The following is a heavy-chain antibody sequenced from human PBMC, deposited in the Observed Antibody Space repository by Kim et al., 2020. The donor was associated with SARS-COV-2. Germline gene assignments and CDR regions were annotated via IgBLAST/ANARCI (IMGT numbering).Heavy chain of an antibody. CDR1: GYTFTSYG. D-gene: IGHD4-17*01. Sequence: ASVKVSCKASGYTFTSYGISWVRQAPGQGLEWMGWISAYNGNTNYAQKLQGRVTMTTDTSTSTAYMELRSLRSDDTAVYYCARDARHYGDYEYYFDYWGQGTLVTVSS. CDR2: ISAYNGNT. CDR3: ARDARHYGDYEYYFDY. J-gene: IGHJ4*02. V-gene: IGHV1-18*01.